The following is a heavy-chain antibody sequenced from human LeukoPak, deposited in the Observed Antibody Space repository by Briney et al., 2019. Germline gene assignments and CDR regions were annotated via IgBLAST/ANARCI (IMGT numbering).Heavy chain of an antibody. CDR3: ARPGSYSSGWYYFDY. J-gene: IGHJ4*02. CDR2: IKQDGSEK. V-gene: IGHV3-7*01. CDR1: GFTFSSYW. Sequence: PGGSLRLSCAASGFTFSSYWMSWVRQAPGKGLEWVANIKQDGSEKYYVDSVKGRFTIPRDNAKNSLYLQMNSLRAEDTAAYYCARPGSYSSGWYYFDYWGQGTLVTVSS. D-gene: IGHD6-19*01.